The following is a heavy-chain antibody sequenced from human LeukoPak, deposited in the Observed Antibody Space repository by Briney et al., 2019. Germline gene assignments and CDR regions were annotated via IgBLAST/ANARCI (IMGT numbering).Heavy chain of an antibody. V-gene: IGHV3-23*01. CDR2: ISRSGGDT. J-gene: IGHJ4*02. CDR3: AKDAGNLWPGETDHSDH. CDR1: GFTFSRFA. Sequence: GGSLRLSCAGSGFTFSRFAMNWFRQAPGKGLEWVSTISRSGGDTYYADSVKGHFTISRDNSRNTVSLQMYSLRVGDTARYFCAKDAGNLWPGETDHSDHWGQGILVTVSS. D-gene: IGHD3-10*01.